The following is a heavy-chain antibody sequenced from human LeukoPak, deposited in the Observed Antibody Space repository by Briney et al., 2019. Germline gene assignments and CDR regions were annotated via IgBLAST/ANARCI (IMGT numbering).Heavy chain of an antibody. CDR2: VYYSGTT. CDR1: GDSISLSFYY. J-gene: IGHJ4*02. D-gene: IGHD6-19*01. Sequence: SETLSLTCSVSGDSISLSFYYWGWIRQPPGKALEWIGSVYYSGTTSYNPSLKSRVAISVDMSKNHFSLRLRSVTAADTAMYYCARGTLYRGWSYYLDFWGQGSQVTVSS. V-gene: IGHV4-39*07. CDR3: ARGTLYRGWSYYLDF.